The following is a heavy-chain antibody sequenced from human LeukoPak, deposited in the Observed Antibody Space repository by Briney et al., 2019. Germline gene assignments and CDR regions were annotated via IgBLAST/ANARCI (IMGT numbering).Heavy chain of an antibody. CDR1: GLTFSSYE. Sequence: GGSLRLSCAASGLTFSSYEMDWVRQAPGKGLEWLSYISSSSNMIFYAESVKGRFTISRDNAKNSLYLQMNSLRAEDTAIYYCATASGGWYRYYFDSWGQGTLVTVSS. J-gene: IGHJ4*02. D-gene: IGHD6-13*01. CDR2: ISSSSNMI. CDR3: ATASGGWYRYYFDS. V-gene: IGHV3-48*03.